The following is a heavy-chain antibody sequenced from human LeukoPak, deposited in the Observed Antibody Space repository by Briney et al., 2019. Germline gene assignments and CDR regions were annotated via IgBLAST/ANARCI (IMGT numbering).Heavy chain of an antibody. J-gene: IGHJ6*02. D-gene: IGHD2-15*01. Sequence: SQTLSLTCVISGDSASSESAAWNWIRQSPSRGLEWLGRTYYRSKWYNDYAVSVKGRILINPDTSKNQISLQLNSVSPDDTAVYYCAREGYSYNYYSMDVWGQGTTVTVSS. V-gene: IGHV6-1*01. CDR1: GDSASSESAA. CDR3: AREGYSYNYYSMDV. CDR2: TYYRSKWYN.